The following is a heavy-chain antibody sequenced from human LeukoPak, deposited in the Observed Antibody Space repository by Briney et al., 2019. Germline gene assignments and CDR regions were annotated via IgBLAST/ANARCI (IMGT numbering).Heavy chain of an antibody. Sequence: GASVKVSCKASGGTFSSHAISWVRQAPGQGLEWMGGIIPIFGTANYAQKFQGRVTITTDESTSTAYMELSSLRSEDTAVYYCASENYYDSSGYYARTVYWGQGTLVTVSS. J-gene: IGHJ4*02. CDR3: ASENYYDSSGYYARTVY. V-gene: IGHV1-69*05. D-gene: IGHD3-22*01. CDR2: IIPIFGTA. CDR1: GGTFSSHA.